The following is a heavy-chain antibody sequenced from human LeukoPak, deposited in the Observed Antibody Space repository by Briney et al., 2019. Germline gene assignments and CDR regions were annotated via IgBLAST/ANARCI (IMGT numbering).Heavy chain of an antibody. CDR1: GFSFSTYS. CDR3: ARGGLGNFD. Sequence: PGGSLRLSCAASGFSFSTYSMNWVRQAPGKGLEWVSSISSSSSYIFYADSVKGRFTISGDNAKNSLYLQMNSLRAEDTAVYYCARGGLGNFDWGQGTLVTVSS. V-gene: IGHV3-21*01. J-gene: IGHJ4*02. D-gene: IGHD4-23*01. CDR2: ISSSSSYI.